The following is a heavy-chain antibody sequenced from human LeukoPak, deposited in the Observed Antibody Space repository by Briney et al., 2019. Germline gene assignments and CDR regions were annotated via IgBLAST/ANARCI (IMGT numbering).Heavy chain of an antibody. CDR3: ARAPVNNRWLYYFDY. Sequence: GTSLRLSCVASGFTFADHAMHWVRRAPGQGLEWVTGINWDNDGIVYAASVRGRFTVSRDNAKNTLYLQMNSLRAEDTAVYYCARAPVNNRWLYYFDYWGQGTLVTVSS. CDR1: GFTFADHA. J-gene: IGHJ4*02. D-gene: IGHD1-14*01. V-gene: IGHV3-9*01. CDR2: INWDNDGI.